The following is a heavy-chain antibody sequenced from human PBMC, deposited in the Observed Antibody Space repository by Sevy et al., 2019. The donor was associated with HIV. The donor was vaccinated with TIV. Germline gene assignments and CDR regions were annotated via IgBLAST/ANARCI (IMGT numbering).Heavy chain of an antibody. CDR3: ARDTRSSLRFLEWENDAFDI. J-gene: IGHJ3*02. Sequence: GGSLRLSCAASGFTFSSYGMHWVRQAPGKGLEWVAVIWYDGSNKYYADSVKGRFTISRDNSKNTLYLQMNSVRAEDTAVYYCARDTRSSLRFLEWENDAFDIWGQGTMVTVSS. D-gene: IGHD3-3*01. CDR2: IWYDGSNK. V-gene: IGHV3-33*01. CDR1: GFTFSSYG.